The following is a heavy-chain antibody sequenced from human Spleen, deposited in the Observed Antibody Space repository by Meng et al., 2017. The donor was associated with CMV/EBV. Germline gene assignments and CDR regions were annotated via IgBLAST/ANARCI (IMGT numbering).Heavy chain of an antibody. Sequence: LSLTCSVPGGSISSDGYFWSWIRQRPGKGLEWIGYLHYSGSTSYNPSLKSRVTISADTSKNQFSLKLTSVTAADTGVYYCARGAAAYPWGQGTLVTVSS. D-gene: IGHD6-25*01. CDR1: GGSISSDGYF. CDR2: LHYSGST. V-gene: IGHV4-31*03. CDR3: ARGAAAYP. J-gene: IGHJ5*02.